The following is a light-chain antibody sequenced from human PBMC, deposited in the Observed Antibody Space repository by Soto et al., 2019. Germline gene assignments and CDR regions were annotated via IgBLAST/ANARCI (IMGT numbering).Light chain of an antibody. V-gene: IGLV2-14*01. CDR2: DVS. J-gene: IGLJ2*01. CDR3: FSYSTSRARI. CDR1: SSDVGGYNY. Sequence: QSALTQPASVSGSPGQSITISCTGTSSDVGGYNYVSWYQQHPGKAPKLMIYDVSNRPSGVSDRFFGSKSGNTASLIISGLQAEDEADYYCFSYSTSRARIFGGGTKVTVL.